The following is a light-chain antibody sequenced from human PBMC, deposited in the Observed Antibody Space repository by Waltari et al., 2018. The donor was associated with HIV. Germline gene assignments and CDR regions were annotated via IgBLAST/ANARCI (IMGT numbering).Light chain of an antibody. J-gene: IGKJ1*01. V-gene: IGKV2-30*01. CDR3: MQSTHWPGT. Sequence: EAVLTESPVALSVAIGRQASISCSSSQSLIYADGNTYLNWFHQRPGQSPRRLIYQISNRDSGVPDSFSASGSVTEFTLHIRRLEAEDVGIFYCMQSTHWPGTFGQGTKVEIQ. CDR2: QIS. CDR1: QSLIYADGNTY.